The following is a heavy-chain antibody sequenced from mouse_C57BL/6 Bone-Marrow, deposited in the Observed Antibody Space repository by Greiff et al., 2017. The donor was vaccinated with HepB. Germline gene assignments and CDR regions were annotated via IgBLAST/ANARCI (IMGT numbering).Heavy chain of an antibody. CDR3: TRSMEYYGDEGYFDY. Sequence: EVQLQESGTVLARPGASVKMSCKTSGYTFTSYWMHWVKQRPGQGLEWIGAIYPGNSDTSYNQKFKGKAKLTAVTSASTAYMELSSLTNEESAVYYCTRSMEYYGDEGYFDYWGQGTTLTVSS. CDR2: IYPGNSDT. V-gene: IGHV1-5*01. D-gene: IGHD2-13*01. CDR1: GYTFTSYW. J-gene: IGHJ2*01.